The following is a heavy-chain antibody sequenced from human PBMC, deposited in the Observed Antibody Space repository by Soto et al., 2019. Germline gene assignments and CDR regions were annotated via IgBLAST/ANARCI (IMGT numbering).Heavy chain of an antibody. CDR1: GFTFSSYA. V-gene: IGHV3-23*01. CDR3: AKTQLTGYSLLRPFDY. D-gene: IGHD3-9*01. J-gene: IGHJ4*02. Sequence: GGSLRLSCPASGFTFSSYAMTWVRQPPGKGLEWVSAISGSGGSTYYADSVKGRFTISRDNSKNTLYLQMNSLRAEDTAVYYCAKTQLTGYSLLRPFDYWGQGTLVTVSS. CDR2: ISGSGGST.